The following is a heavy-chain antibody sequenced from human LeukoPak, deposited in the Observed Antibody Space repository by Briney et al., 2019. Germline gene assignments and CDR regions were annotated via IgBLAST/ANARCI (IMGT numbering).Heavy chain of an antibody. V-gene: IGHV3-30*04. J-gene: IGHJ4*02. CDR1: GFTFSNYA. D-gene: IGHD6-19*01. CDR2: ISYDGSNK. CDR3: AKDQGYNSGWYGDYFDY. Sequence: PGGSLRLSCAASGFTFSNYALHWVRQAPGKGLEWVAVISYDGSNKYYADSVKGRFTISRDNSKNTLYLQMNSLRAEDTAVYYCAKDQGYNSGWYGDYFDYWGQGTLVIVSS.